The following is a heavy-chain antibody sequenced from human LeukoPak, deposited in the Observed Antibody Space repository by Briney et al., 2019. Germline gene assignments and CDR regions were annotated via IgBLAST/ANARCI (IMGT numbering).Heavy chain of an antibody. CDR2: MYQSGST. J-gene: IGHJ5*02. CDR3: AGAVLGGFWFDP. CDR1: GGSITNYY. V-gene: IGHV4-59*01. D-gene: IGHD2-15*01. Sequence: PSETLSLTCTVSGGSITNYYWSWIRQPPGKGLEWIGYMYQSGSTNYNPSLKSRVTISVDTSKHQFSLRMNSVTAADTAVYYCAGAVLGGFWFDPWGQGTLVTVSS.